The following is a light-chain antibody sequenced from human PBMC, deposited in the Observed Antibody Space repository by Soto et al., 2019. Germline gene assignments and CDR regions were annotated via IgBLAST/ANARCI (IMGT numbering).Light chain of an antibody. V-gene: IGKV1-5*03. J-gene: IGKJ4*01. CDR2: KAS. Sequence: DIQMTQSPSTLSASVGDRVTITCRASQSISSWLAWYQQKPGKAPKLLIYKASSLESGVPSRFSGSGSGTEFTLTIISLQPDDFATYYCQQYNSYLLTFGRGTKVEIK. CDR1: QSISSW. CDR3: QQYNSYLLT.